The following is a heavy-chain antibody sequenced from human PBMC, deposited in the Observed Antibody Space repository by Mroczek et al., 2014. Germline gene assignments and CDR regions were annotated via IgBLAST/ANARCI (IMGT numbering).Heavy chain of an antibody. CDR1: GGSISSYY. J-gene: IGHJ3*02. CDR2: IYYSGST. CDR3: ARGGRITMVRGVIPNDAFDI. V-gene: IGHV4-59*01. Sequence: QVQLVQSGPGLVKPSETLSLTCTVSGGSISSYYWSWIRQPPGKGLEWIGYIYYSGSTNYNPSLKSRVTISVDTSKNQFSLKLSSVTAADTAVYYCARGGRITMVRGVIPNDAFDIWGQGTMVTVSS. D-gene: IGHD3-10*01.